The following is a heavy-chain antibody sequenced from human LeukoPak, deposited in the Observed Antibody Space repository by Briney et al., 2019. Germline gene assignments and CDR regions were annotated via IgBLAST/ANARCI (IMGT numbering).Heavy chain of an antibody. CDR1: GGSISNTHYY. CDR3: ARHQWVPAFDV. D-gene: IGHD1-26*01. CDR2: IHYSGTS. V-gene: IGHV4-39*01. Sequence: PSETLSLTCTVSGGSISNTHYYWGWIRQPPGKGLEWIGNIHYSGTSFYNPSLKSRVAISVDTSKNQFSLTVNSVTAADTAVYYCARHQWVPAFDVWGQGTMVTVSS. J-gene: IGHJ3*01.